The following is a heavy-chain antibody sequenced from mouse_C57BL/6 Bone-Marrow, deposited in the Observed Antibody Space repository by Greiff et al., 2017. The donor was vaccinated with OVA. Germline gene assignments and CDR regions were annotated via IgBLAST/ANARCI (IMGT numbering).Heavy chain of an antibody. V-gene: IGHV1-82*01. CDR3: ARRAYYSNYQFAY. Sequence: QVQLKQSGPELVKPGASVKISCKASGYAFSSSWMNWVKQRPGKGLEWIGRIYPGDGDTNYNGKFKGKATLTADKSSSTAYMQLSSLTSEDSAVYFCARRAYYSNYQFAYWGQGTLVTVSA. CDR1: GYAFSSSW. D-gene: IGHD2-5*01. J-gene: IGHJ3*01. CDR2: IYPGDGDT.